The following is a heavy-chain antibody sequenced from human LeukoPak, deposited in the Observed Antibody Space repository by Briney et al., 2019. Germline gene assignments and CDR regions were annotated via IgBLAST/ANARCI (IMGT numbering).Heavy chain of an antibody. CDR2: ISSSSSYI. Sequence: PGGSLRLSCAASGFTFSNAWMSWVRQAPGKGLEWVSSISSSSSYIYYADSVKGRFTISRDNAKNSLYLQMNSLRAEDTAVYYCAREKYQLLSTYYYGMDVWGQGTTVTVSS. CDR1: GFTFSNAW. CDR3: AREKYQLLSTYYYGMDV. V-gene: IGHV3-21*01. J-gene: IGHJ6*02. D-gene: IGHD2-2*01.